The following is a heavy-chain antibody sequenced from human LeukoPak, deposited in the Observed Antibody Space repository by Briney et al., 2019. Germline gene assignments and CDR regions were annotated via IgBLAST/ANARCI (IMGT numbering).Heavy chain of an antibody. Sequence: PGGSLRLSCGASGFTFSSYAMSWVRQAPGKGLEWISGINDDGSTRFYAASVKGRFTSSRDNPKNTLYLQMNGLRVEDTAVYYCARDPVDTAMVPMDVWGKGTTVTVSS. CDR1: GFTFSSYA. CDR3: ARDPVDTAMVPMDV. CDR2: INDDGSTR. V-gene: IGHV3-23*01. J-gene: IGHJ6*03. D-gene: IGHD5-18*01.